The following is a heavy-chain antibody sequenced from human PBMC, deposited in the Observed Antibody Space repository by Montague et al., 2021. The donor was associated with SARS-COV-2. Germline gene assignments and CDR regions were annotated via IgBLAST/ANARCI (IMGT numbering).Heavy chain of an antibody. J-gene: IGHJ5*02. CDR1: GFSLSTSGVG. CDR2: IYWDDDK. Sequence: PALVKPTQTLTLTCSFSGFSLSTSGVGMGWIRQPPGKALEWLALIYWDDDKRYSPSLKSRLTITKDTSKNQVVLTMTNMDPVDTATYYCAHRGIAVAGPGFDPWGQGTLVTVSS. V-gene: IGHV2-5*02. D-gene: IGHD6-19*01. CDR3: AHRGIAVAGPGFDP.